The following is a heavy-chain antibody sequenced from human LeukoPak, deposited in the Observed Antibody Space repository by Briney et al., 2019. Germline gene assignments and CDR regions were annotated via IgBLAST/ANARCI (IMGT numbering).Heavy chain of an antibody. CDR1: GFTVSSNY. Sequence: GGSLRLSCAASGFTVSSNYMSWVRQAPGKGPEWVANVKEDGTDKHYADSVKGRFTISRDNAKNSLYLQLNSLRVEDTAVYYCARPRSDYWGQGTLVTVSS. CDR2: VKEDGTDK. V-gene: IGHV3-7*01. J-gene: IGHJ4*02. CDR3: ARPRSDY. D-gene: IGHD3-3*01.